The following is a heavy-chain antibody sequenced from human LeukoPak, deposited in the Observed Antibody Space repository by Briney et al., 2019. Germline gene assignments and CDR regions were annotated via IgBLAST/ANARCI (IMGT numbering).Heavy chain of an antibody. D-gene: IGHD1-14*01. Sequence: APVKVSCKASGGTFSSYAISWVRQAPGQGLEWMGGIIPIFGTAKYAQKFQGRVTITADESTSTAYMELSSLRSEDTAVYYCARDSSDFRNLIPHWGQGTLVTVSS. V-gene: IGHV1-69*13. CDR1: GGTFSSYA. CDR3: ARDSSDFRNLIPH. CDR2: IIPIFGTA. J-gene: IGHJ1*01.